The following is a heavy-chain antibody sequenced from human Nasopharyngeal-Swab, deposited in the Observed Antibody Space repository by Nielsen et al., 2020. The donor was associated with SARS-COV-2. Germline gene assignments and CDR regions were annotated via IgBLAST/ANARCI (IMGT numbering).Heavy chain of an antibody. Sequence: GGSLRLSCAASGFTFSSYSMNWVRQAPGKGLEWVSSISSSSSYIYYADSVKGRFTISRDNAKNSLYLQMNSLRAEDTAVYYCARLGVGLAATGAYYYYGMDVWGQGTTVTVSS. CDR1: GFTFSSYS. D-gene: IGHD2-15*01. CDR3: ARLGVGLAATGAYYYYGMDV. J-gene: IGHJ6*02. V-gene: IGHV3-21*01. CDR2: ISSSSSYI.